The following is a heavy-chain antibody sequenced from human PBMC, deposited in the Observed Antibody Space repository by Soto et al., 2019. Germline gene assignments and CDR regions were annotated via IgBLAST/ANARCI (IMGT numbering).Heavy chain of an antibody. D-gene: IGHD1-26*01. CDR3: SRGRIGGTTIPAY. CDR2: TRGKTDGGTT. J-gene: IGHJ4*02. V-gene: IGHV3-15*01. CDR1: GFTFTDAR. Sequence: EVQLVESGGGLVKPGESLRLSCAASGFTFTDARMSWVRQAPGKGLEWVGRTRGKTDGGTTDYAAPVKGRFTITRDDSNDTVFLQMNSLKTEDTAVYYCSRGRIGGTTIPAYWGQGTLVTVSS.